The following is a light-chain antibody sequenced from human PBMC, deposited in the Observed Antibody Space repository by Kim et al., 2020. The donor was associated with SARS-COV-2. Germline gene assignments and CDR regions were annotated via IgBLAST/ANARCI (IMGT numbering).Light chain of an antibody. CDR2: EAS. V-gene: IGKV1-5*03. CDR3: QQYNDYPYT. Sequence: DIQMTQSPSTLSASVGDRVTITCRASQSVTTYLAWFQQKPGKAPLLLIYEASTLLSGVPSRFSGSGSGTEFTLAISSLQPDDFATYYCQQYNDYPYTFGQGTKLEI. CDR1: QSVTTY. J-gene: IGKJ2*01.